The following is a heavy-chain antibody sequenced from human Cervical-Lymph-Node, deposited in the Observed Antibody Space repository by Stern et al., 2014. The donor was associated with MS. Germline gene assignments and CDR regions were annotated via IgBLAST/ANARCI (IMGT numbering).Heavy chain of an antibody. Sequence: VHLVESGPGLVKPSETLSLTCTVSGDSMSSSYWSWIRQPPGKGLEWIGSIYYTGSTDYNPSLKSRVTISVDTSKNQFSLRLTSVTAADTAVYYCARLSSGWYAYWGQGTLVTVSS. CDR1: GDSMSSSY. J-gene: IGHJ4*02. D-gene: IGHD6-19*01. CDR3: ARLSSGWYAY. V-gene: IGHV4-59*01. CDR2: IYYTGST.